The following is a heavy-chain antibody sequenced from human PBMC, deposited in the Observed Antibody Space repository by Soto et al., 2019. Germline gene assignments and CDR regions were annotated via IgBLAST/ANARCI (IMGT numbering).Heavy chain of an antibody. CDR3: AKSIGDYGDYFFDN. Sequence: GGSLRLSCAASGFTFDDYAMHWVRQAPGKGLEWVSDISWNSGSIGYADSVKGRFTISRDNAKNSLYLQMNSLRAEDTALYYWAKSIGDYGDYFFDNWGQGTLVTVSS. CDR1: GFTFDDYA. J-gene: IGHJ4*02. CDR2: ISWNSGSI. D-gene: IGHD4-17*01. V-gene: IGHV3-9*01.